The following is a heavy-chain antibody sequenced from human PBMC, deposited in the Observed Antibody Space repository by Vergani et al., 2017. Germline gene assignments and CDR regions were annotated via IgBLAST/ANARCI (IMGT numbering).Heavy chain of an antibody. Sequence: QVQLVESGGGVVQPGGSLRLSCAASGFTFNSYGMHWVRQAPGKGLEWVAFIRSDESRRYYGDSMEGPFTISRDNSKNTLYLQMKSLRPEDTAVYYCAKEGGGYCSGGTCYPEYWGQGTLVIGSS. CDR1: GFTFNSYG. D-gene: IGHD2-15*01. V-gene: IGHV3-30*02. CDR3: AKEGGGYCSGGTCYPEY. J-gene: IGHJ4*02. CDR2: IRSDESRR.